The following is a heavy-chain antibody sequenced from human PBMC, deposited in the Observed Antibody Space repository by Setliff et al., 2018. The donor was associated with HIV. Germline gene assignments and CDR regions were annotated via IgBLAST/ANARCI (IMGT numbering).Heavy chain of an antibody. V-gene: IGHV1-69-2*01. CDR3: ATLDYYGSATYNLALHY. D-gene: IGHD3-10*01. CDR1: GYTFTDYY. CDR2: VDPKNGDT. J-gene: IGHJ4*02. Sequence: ASVKVSCKASGYTFTDYYMHWVQQAPAKGLEWMGRVDPKNGDTIYAEKLRGRVTITADTSTDTAYMELGSLSSEDTAIYYCATLDYYGSATYNLALHYWGQGTLVTVSS.